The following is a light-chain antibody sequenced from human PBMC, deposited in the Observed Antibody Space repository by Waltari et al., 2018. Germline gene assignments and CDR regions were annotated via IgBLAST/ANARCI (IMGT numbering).Light chain of an antibody. CDR3: QQYDSPPWT. V-gene: IGKV3-20*01. CDR2: GAS. Sequence: EIVLTQSPGTLSFSPGERATLSCRASQSVSSNYLAWYQQKPGQAPRLLIYGASNRATGIPDSCSGSGSGTDFTPILTRLEPEDFAVYYCQQYDSPPWTFGQGTNVDIK. CDR1: QSVSSNY. J-gene: IGKJ1*01.